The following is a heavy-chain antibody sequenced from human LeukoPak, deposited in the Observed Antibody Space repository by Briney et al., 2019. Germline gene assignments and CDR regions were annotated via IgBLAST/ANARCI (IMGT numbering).Heavy chain of an antibody. Sequence: SETLSLTCTVSGDSFSYFYWSWIRQPPGKGPEWIGYIYNSGSTNYNPSLKSRVTISVDTSKNQFSLKLSSVTAADTAVYYCAREGGGGSGWWGSMYYFDYWGQGTLVTVSS. CDR1: GDSFSYFY. D-gene: IGHD6-19*01. CDR2: IYNSGST. J-gene: IGHJ4*02. V-gene: IGHV4-59*01. CDR3: AREGGGGSGWWGSMYYFDY.